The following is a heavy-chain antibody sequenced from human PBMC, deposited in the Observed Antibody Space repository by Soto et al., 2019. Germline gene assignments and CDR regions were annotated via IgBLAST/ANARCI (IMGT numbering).Heavy chain of an antibody. J-gene: IGHJ4*02. CDR3: ARDDYENNGAAY. V-gene: IGHV4-4*02. CDR1: GGSMSSSNW. D-gene: IGHD3-22*01. CDR2: AHHSGRT. Sequence: SETLSLTCTVSGGSMSSSNWWNWVRQSPGKGLEWIGEAHHSGRTNYNPSLKSRVTISRDNAKNSLFLQMNSLRAEDTAFYYCARDDYENNGAAYWGQGTLVTVSS.